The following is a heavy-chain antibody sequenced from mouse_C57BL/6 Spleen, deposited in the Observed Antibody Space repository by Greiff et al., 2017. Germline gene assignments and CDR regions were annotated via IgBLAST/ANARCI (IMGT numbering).Heavy chain of an antibody. CDR1: GFTFSSYA. V-gene: IGHV5-4*01. J-gene: IGHJ3*01. CDR2: ISDGGSYT. D-gene: IGHD2-5*01. CDR3: ARDRHYSNYVGFAY. Sequence: EVQLVESGGGLVKPGGSLKLSCAASGFTFSSYAMSWVRQTPEKRLEWVATISDGGSYTYYPDNVKGRFTISRDNAKNNLYLQMSHLKSEDTAMYYCARDRHYSNYVGFAYWGQGTLVTVSA.